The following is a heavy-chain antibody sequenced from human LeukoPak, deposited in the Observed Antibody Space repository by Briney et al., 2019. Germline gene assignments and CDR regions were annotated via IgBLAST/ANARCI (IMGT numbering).Heavy chain of an antibody. CDR1: GGSISSYY. J-gene: IGHJ5*02. CDR2: TYTTGSA. Sequence: SETLSLTCTVSGGSISSYYWSWIRQPAGKGLEYIGRTYTTGSANYNPSLKSRVSLSLDTSKNQFSLKLSSVTAADTAVYYCARVEGYGDYFARWGQGTLVTVSS. D-gene: IGHD4-17*01. CDR3: ARVEGYGDYFAR. V-gene: IGHV4-4*07.